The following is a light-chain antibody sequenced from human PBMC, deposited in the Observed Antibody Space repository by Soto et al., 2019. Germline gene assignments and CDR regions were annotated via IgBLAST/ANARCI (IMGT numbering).Light chain of an antibody. CDR3: QQYYSTLWT. J-gene: IGKJ1*01. CDR1: QSVLYSSNNKNY. Sequence: DIVMTQFPDSLAMSLGERATINCKSSQSVLYSSNNKNYLAWYQQKPGQPPKLLIYWASTRESGVPDRFSGSGSGTDFTLTISSLQAEDVAVYYCQQYYSTLWTFGEGTKVEI. V-gene: IGKV4-1*01. CDR2: WAS.